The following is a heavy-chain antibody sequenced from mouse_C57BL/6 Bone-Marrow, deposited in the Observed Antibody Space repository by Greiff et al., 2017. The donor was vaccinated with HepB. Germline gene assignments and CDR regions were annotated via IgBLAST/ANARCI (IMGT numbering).Heavy chain of an antibody. D-gene: IGHD1-1*02. CDR3: AREGGNRYFDY. V-gene: IGHV1-50*01. Sequence: QVQLQQSGAELVKPGASVKLSCKASGYTFTSYWMQWVKQRPGQGLEWIGEIDPSDSYTNYNQKFKGKATLTVDTSSSTAYMQLSSLTSEDSAVYYCAREGGNRYFDYWGQGTTLTVSS. CDR1: GYTFTSYW. J-gene: IGHJ2*01. CDR2: IDPSDSYT.